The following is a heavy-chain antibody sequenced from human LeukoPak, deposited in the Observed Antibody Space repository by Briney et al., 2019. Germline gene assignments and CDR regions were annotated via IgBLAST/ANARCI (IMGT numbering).Heavy chain of an antibody. CDR3: VRVHVNSGYYFGDAFDI. J-gene: IGHJ3*02. Sequence: SETLSLTCTVSGGSISSYYWSWIRQPPGKGLEWIGYIYYSGSTNYNPSLKSRVTITVDTSKNQFSLKLSSVTAADTAVYYCVRVHVNSGYYFGDAFDIWGQGTMVTVSS. CDR1: GGSISSYY. V-gene: IGHV4-59*08. CDR2: IYYSGST. D-gene: IGHD3-22*01.